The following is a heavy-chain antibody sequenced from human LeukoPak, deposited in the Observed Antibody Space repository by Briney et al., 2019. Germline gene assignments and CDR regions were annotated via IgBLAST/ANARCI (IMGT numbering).Heavy chain of an antibody. V-gene: IGHV3-48*01. CDR1: GFTFSSYS. CDR3: ARGDMITFGGVIVDY. CDR2: ISSSSSTI. D-gene: IGHD3-16*02. Sequence: TGGSLRLSCAASGFTFSSYSMNWVRQAPGKGLEWVSYISSSSSTIYYADSVKGRFTISRDNAKNSLYLQMNSPRAEDTAVYYCARGDMITFGGVIVDYWGQGTLVTVSS. J-gene: IGHJ4*02.